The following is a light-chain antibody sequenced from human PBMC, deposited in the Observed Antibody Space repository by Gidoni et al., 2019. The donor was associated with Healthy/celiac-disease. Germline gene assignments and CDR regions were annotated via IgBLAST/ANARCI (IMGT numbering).Light chain of an antibody. J-gene: IGKJ1*01. CDR3: QQSYSTLSWT. CDR1: QSISSY. V-gene: IGKV1-39*01. CDR2: AAS. Sequence: IQMTQSPSSLSASVRDSVTITCRASQSISSYLNWYQQKPGKAPKLLIYAASNLQSGVPSRFSGSGSGTDFTLTISSLQPEDFATYYCQQSYSTLSWTFGQGTKVEIK.